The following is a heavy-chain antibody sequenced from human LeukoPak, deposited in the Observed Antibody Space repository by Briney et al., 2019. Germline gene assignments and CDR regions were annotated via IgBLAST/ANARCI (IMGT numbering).Heavy chain of an antibody. D-gene: IGHD4-23*01. Sequence: SETLSLTCTVSGGSISSYYWSWIRQPPGKGLEWIGYIYYCGSTNYNPSLKSRVTISVDTSKNQFSLKLSSVTAADTAVYYCARARDYGGNSGFDYWGQGTLVTVSS. CDR3: ARARDYGGNSGFDY. J-gene: IGHJ4*02. CDR2: IYYCGST. CDR1: GGSISSYY. V-gene: IGHV4-59*01.